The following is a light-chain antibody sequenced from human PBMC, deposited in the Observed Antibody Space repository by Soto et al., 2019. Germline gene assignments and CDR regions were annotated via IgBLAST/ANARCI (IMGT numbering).Light chain of an antibody. V-gene: IGKV1-27*01. Sequence: DIQMTQSPSSLSASVGDRVTITCRASQAISNNLAWYQHKPGKVPKLLIFAASTLQSGVPSRFSGSGSGTDFTLTISSRQPEDVATYYCQRYNSALAWTFGQGTKVEIK. CDR3: QRYNSALAWT. CDR1: QAISNN. J-gene: IGKJ1*01. CDR2: AAS.